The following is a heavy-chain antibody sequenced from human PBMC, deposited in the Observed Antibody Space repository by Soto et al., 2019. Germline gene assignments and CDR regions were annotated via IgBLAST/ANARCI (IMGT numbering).Heavy chain of an antibody. Sequence: PGGSLRLSCAASGFTFSSYGMHWVRQAPGKGLEWVAVIWYDGGNKYYADSVKGRFTISRDNSKNTLYLQMNSLRAEDTAVYYCARDNYDFWSGTNYYYYYGMDVWGQGTTVTVSS. V-gene: IGHV3-33*01. D-gene: IGHD3-3*01. J-gene: IGHJ6*02. CDR1: GFTFSSYG. CDR2: IWYDGGNK. CDR3: ARDNYDFWSGTNYYYYYGMDV.